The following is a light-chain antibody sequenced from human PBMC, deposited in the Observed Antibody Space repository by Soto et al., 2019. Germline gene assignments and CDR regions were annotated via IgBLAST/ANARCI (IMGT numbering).Light chain of an antibody. V-gene: IGLV2-14*01. J-gene: IGLJ3*02. CDR2: EVS. Sequence: QSVLAQPASVSGSPGQSITISCTGSSTDVAGYNYVSWYQQHPGRAPKLMIYEVSNRPSGVSNRFSASKSGDTASLTIFGLQAEDEAHYYCSSFTSSNTWVFGGGTKVTVL. CDR1: STDVAGYNY. CDR3: SSFTSSNTWV.